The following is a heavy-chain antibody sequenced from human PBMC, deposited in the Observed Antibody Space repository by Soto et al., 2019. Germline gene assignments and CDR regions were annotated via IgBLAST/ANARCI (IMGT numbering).Heavy chain of an antibody. CDR3: SRPGYSNYDSDY. CDR1: GGTFSSYA. J-gene: IGHJ4*02. CDR2: IIPIFGTA. Sequence: GASVKVPCKASGGTFSSYAISWVRQAPGQGLEWMGGIIPIFGTANYAQKFQGRVTITADESTSTAYMELSSLRSEDTAVYYCSRPGYSNYDSDYWGQGTLVTVSS. D-gene: IGHD5-12*01. V-gene: IGHV1-69*13.